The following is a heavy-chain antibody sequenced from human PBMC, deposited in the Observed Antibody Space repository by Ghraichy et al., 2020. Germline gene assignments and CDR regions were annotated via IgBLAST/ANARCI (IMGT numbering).Heavy chain of an antibody. CDR2: IRSDGSHK. CDR3: ARDQFSGSYLAY. D-gene: IGHD1-26*01. V-gene: IGHV3-30*02. CDR1: GYTFRGFG. J-gene: IGHJ4*02. Sequence: LSLTCAASGYTFRGFGMHWVRQAPGKGLEWVAFIRSDGSHKYYSDSVKGRFTISRDDSKSTSSLQMNSLRPEDTALYFCARDQFSGSYLAYWGQGTLVTVSS.